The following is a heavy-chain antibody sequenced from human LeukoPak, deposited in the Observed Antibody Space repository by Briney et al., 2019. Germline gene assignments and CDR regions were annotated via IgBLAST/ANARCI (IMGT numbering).Heavy chain of an antibody. CDR3: ARGDKPYDY. D-gene: IGHD3-10*01. J-gene: IGHJ4*02. CDR2: INAYKTNT. CDR1: GYTFTYYV. Sequence: AAVKVSCKTSGYTFTYYVISWVRQAPGQGREWMGKINAYKTNTNDAQKFQGRDTMTTDTSTSTAYMELRSLGSDDTAVYSCARGDKPYDYWGQRTLVSASS. V-gene: IGHV1-18*01.